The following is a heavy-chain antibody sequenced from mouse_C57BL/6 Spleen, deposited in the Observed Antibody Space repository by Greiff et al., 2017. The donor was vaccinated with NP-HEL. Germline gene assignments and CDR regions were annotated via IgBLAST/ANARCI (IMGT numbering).Heavy chain of an antibody. CDR2: INPNNGGT. V-gene: IGHV1-22*01. CDR1: GYTFTDYN. CDR3: ASGYYGNYYAMDY. Sequence: EVQLQQSGPELVKPGASVKMSCKASGYTFTDYNMHWVKQSHGKSLEWIGYINPNNGGTSYNQKFKGKATLTVNKSSSTAYMELRSLTSEDSAVYYCASGYYGNYYAMDYWGQGTSVTVSS. D-gene: IGHD2-1*01. J-gene: IGHJ4*01.